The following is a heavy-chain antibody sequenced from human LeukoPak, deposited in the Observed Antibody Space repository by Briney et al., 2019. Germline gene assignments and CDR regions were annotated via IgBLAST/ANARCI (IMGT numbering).Heavy chain of an antibody. J-gene: IGHJ4*02. D-gene: IGHD6-13*01. CDR2: ISSSGGST. Sequence: PGGSPRLSCAASGFTFSSSAMSWVRQAPGKGLEWVSVISSSGGSTYYADSVKGRFTIFRDNSKNTLYLQMSSLRAEDTAVYYCAKGKGSSWYLIDYWGQGTLVTVSS. CDR3: AKGKGSSWYLIDY. V-gene: IGHV3-23*01. CDR1: GFTFSSSA.